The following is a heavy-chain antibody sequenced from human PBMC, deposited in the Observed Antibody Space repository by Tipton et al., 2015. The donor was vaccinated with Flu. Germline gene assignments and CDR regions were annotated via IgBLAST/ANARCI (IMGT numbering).Heavy chain of an antibody. CDR2: IYASGST. Sequence: TLSLTCNVSQGSISSGTYYWSWIRQPAGRGLEWIGPIYASGSTDYSPALQSRVTISVDTSKNQFSFNLAAVTAADTAVFYCAIGYVGKTLRVQYVDSWGQGKLVTVS. D-gene: IGHD1-26*01. CDR3: AIGYVGKTLRVQYVDS. J-gene: IGHJ4*02. CDR1: QGSISSGTYY. V-gene: IGHV4-61*02.